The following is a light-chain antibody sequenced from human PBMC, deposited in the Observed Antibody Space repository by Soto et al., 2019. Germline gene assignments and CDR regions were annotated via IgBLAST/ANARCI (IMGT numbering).Light chain of an antibody. CDR3: AAWDDSLSGPV. Sequence: QSALTQPASVSGPPGQSIVISCNGSSSDVGSYDLVSWYLQYPGKAPKVIIFEGTKRPSGVSDRFSGSKSGTSASLAISGLRSEDEADYYCAAWDDSLSGPVFGGGTKLTVL. CDR2: EGT. J-gene: IGLJ3*02. CDR1: SSDVGSYDL. V-gene: IGLV2-14*02.